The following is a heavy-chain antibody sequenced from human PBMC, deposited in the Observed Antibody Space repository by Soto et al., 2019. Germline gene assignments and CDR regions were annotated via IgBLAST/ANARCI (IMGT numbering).Heavy chain of an antibody. J-gene: IGHJ4*02. CDR2: IHLDGSEK. Sequence: PGGSLRLSCADSGLHFSNYAMTWVRQAPGKGLEWVATIHLDGSEKYYVDSTKGRFTISRDNAKNSLYLQMNSLRVEDTGIYYCATYCDRNTCPRSGAFDYWGQGTLVTVSS. CDR3: ATYCDRNTCPRSGAFDY. CDR1: GLHFSNYA. V-gene: IGHV3-7*02. D-gene: IGHD2-21*01.